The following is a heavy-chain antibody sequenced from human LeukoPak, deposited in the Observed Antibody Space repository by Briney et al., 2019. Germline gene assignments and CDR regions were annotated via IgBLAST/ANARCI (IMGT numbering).Heavy chain of an antibody. V-gene: IGHV3-74*01. CDR3: AKDQGYSSAWYSRDGFDM. CDR2: INTDGSSS. D-gene: IGHD6-19*01. Sequence: GGSLRLSCAASGFTFSSYWMHWVRQVPGKGLVWVSRINTDGSSSSYADSVKGRFTISRDNSQNTLYVQMNSLRAEDTAVYYCAKDQGYSSAWYSRDGFDMWGQGTMVTVSS. CDR1: GFTFSSYW. J-gene: IGHJ3*02.